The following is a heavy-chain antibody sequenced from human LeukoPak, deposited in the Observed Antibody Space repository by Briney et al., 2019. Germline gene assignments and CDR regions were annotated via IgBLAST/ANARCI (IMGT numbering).Heavy chain of an antibody. CDR2: INHSGST. CDR1: GDFFSGYY. V-gene: IGHV4-34*01. Sequence: SETLSLTCAVYGDFFSGYYWSWIRQPPGKGLEWIGEINHSGSTNYNPSLKSRVTISLDTSKNQFSLKLSSVTAADTAVYYCARALGAFDIWGQGTMVTVSS. CDR3: ARALGAFDI. J-gene: IGHJ3*02.